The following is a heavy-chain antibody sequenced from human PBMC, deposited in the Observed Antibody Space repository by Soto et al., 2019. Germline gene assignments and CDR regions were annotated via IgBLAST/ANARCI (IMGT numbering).Heavy chain of an antibody. CDR3: ARGRYFDWLTVFDY. J-gene: IGHJ4*02. V-gene: IGHV4-34*01. CDR1: GGSFSCYY. Sequence: SETLSLTCAVYGGSFSCYYWSWIRQPPGKRLEWIGEINHSGSTNYNPSLKSRVTISVDTSKKQFSLKLSSVTAADTAVYYCARGRYFDWLTVFDYWGQGTLVT. D-gene: IGHD3-9*01. CDR2: INHSGST.